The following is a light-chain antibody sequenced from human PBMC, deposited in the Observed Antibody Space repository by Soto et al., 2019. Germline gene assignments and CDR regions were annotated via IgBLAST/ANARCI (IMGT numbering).Light chain of an antibody. CDR1: SNNVGGYNY. Sequence: QSALTQPRSVSGSPGQSVTISCTGASNNVGGYNYVSWYQHHPGKVPQLIIYDVTKRPSGVPDRFSGSKSGNTASLTISGLQVEDEADYYCCSYAGTRTWIFGGGTQLTVL. CDR2: DVT. CDR3: CSYAGTRTWI. J-gene: IGLJ2*01. V-gene: IGLV2-11*01.